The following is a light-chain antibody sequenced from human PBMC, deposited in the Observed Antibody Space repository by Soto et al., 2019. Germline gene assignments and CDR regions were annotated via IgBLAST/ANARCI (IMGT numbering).Light chain of an antibody. J-gene: IGKJ1*01. CDR3: QQYDSWT. Sequence: EIVLTQSPGTLSLSPGERATLSCRASQSISSPYLAWYQQKPGQAPRLLIDGASSRATGVPDRFSGSGSGTDFTLTIRRLEPEDFAVYYCQQYDSWTFGQGTKVDIK. CDR2: GAS. V-gene: IGKV3-20*01. CDR1: QSISSPY.